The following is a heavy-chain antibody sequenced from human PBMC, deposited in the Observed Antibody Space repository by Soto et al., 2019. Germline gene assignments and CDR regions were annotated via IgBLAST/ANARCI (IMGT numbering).Heavy chain of an antibody. CDR1: GFTVSSNY. Sequence: GGSLRLSCAASGFTVSSNYMSWVRQAPGKGLEWVSVIYSGGSTYYADSVKGRFTISRDNFKNTLYLQMNSLRAEDTAVYYCARKRPGFDYGMDVWGQGTTVTVSS. CDR2: IYSGGST. V-gene: IGHV3-53*01. J-gene: IGHJ6*02. CDR3: ARKRPGFDYGMDV.